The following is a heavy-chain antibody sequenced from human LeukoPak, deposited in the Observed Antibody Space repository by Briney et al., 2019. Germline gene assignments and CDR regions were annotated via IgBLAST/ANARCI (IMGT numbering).Heavy chain of an antibody. CDR2: ISYDGSNK. Sequence: GGSLRLSCAASGFTFSSYAMHWVRQAPGKGLEWVAVISYDGSNKYYADSVKGRFTISRDNSKNTLYLQMNSLRAEDTAVYYCARDLYYDSSGHGYYLPFFDYWGQGTLVTVSS. D-gene: IGHD3-22*01. J-gene: IGHJ4*02. V-gene: IGHV3-30-3*01. CDR1: GFTFSSYA. CDR3: ARDLYYDSSGHGYYLPFFDY.